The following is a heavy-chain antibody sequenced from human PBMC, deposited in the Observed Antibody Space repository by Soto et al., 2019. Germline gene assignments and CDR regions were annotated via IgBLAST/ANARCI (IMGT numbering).Heavy chain of an antibody. J-gene: IGHJ5*02. Sequence: GGSLRLSCAASGFTFSSYAMHWVRQAPGKGLEWVAVISYDGSNKYYADSVKGRFTISRDNSKNTLYLQMNSLRAEDTAVYYCARDESPVVPAACFFSWGQGTLVTVSS. D-gene: IGHD2-2*01. V-gene: IGHV3-30-3*01. CDR1: GFTFSSYA. CDR3: ARDESPVVPAACFFS. CDR2: ISYDGSNK.